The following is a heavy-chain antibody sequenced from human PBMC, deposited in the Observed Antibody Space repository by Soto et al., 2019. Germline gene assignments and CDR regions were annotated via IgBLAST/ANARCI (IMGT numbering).Heavy chain of an antibody. CDR1: GYTFTSYY. Sequence: QVQLVQSGAEVKKPGASVKISCKASGYTFTSYYMRWVRQAPGQGLEWMGIINPSGGSTNYAQKLQGRGAMTRDPSTSTVYMELNRLRSEETAVYYCARPPYPGCINAVCYPLDYWGQGTLVTVSS. J-gene: IGHJ4*02. D-gene: IGHD2-8*01. V-gene: IGHV1-46*01. CDR3: ARPPYPGCINAVCYPLDY. CDR2: INPSGGST.